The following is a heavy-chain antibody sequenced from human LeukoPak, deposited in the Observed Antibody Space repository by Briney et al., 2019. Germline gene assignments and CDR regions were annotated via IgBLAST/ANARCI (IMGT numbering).Heavy chain of an antibody. CDR1: GYTFTSYD. CDR2: MNPNSGNT. Sequence: ASVKVSCKASGYTFTSYDINWVRQATGQGLEWMGWMNPNSGNTGYAQKFQGRVTMTRNTSISTAYMELSSLRSEDTAVYYCARGRHGSGSYYLDYWGQGTLVTVSS. V-gene: IGHV1-8*01. CDR3: ARGRHGSGSYYLDY. D-gene: IGHD3-10*01. J-gene: IGHJ4*02.